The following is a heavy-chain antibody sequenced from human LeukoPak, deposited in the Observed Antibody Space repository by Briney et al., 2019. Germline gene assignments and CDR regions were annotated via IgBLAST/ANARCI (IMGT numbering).Heavy chain of an antibody. V-gene: IGHV4-59*01. CDR2: IYYSGST. J-gene: IGHJ4*02. CDR1: GGSISSYY. CDR3: ARATYYYDSSGYYLDY. Sequence: SETLSLTCTVSGGSISSYYWSWIRQPPGKGLEWIGYIYYSGSTNYNPSLKSRVTISVDTSKNQSSLKLSSVTAADTAVYYCARATYYYDSSGYYLDYWGQGTLVTVSS. D-gene: IGHD3-22*01.